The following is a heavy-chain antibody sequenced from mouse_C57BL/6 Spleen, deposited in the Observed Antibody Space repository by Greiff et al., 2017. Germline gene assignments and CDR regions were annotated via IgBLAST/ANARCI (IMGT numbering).Heavy chain of an antibody. V-gene: IGHV1-53*01. J-gene: IGHJ4*01. CDR2: INPSIGGT. CDR3: ARGNGYYPYYAMDY. CDR1: GYTFTSYW. D-gene: IGHD2-3*01. Sequence: QVQLQQSGTELVKPGASVKLSCKASGYTFTSYWMHWVKQRPGQGLEWIGNINPSIGGTNYNEKFKSKATLTVDKSSSTAYMQLSSLTSEDSAVYYCARGNGYYPYYAMDYWGQGTSVTVSS.